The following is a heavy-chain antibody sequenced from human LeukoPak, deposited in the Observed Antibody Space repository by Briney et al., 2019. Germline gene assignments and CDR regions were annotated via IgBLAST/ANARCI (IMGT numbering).Heavy chain of an antibody. D-gene: IGHD6-13*01. CDR3: AKDPGSSWYAYYFDY. J-gene: IGHJ4*02. CDR1: GFTFSSYG. CDR2: IRYDGSNK. V-gene: IGHV3-30*02. Sequence: GGSLRFSCAASGFTFSSYGMHWVRQAPGKGLEWVAFIRYDGSNKYYADSVKGRFTISRDNSKNTLYLQMNSLRAEDTAVYYCAKDPGSSWYAYYFDYWDQGTLVTVSS.